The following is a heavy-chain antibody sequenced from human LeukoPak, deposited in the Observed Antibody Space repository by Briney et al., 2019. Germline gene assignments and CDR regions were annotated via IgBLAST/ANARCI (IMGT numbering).Heavy chain of an antibody. CDR3: ARFGHEGSSIDY. Sequence: TSETLSLTCTVSGGSISSGGYYWSWIRQPPGKGLEWIGYIYHSGSTYYNPSLKSRVTISVDRSKNQFSLKLSSVTAADTAVYYCARFGHEGSSIDYWGQGTLVTVSS. J-gene: IGHJ4*02. D-gene: IGHD3-10*01. CDR2: IYHSGST. CDR1: GGSISSGGYY. V-gene: IGHV4-30-2*01.